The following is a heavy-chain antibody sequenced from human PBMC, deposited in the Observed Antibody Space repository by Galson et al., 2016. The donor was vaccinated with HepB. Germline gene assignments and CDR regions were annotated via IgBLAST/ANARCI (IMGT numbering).Heavy chain of an antibody. V-gene: IGHV3-30*09. Sequence: SLRLSCAASGFTFSTYAMHWVRQAPGKGLEWVAVISYDGSNKYYADSVKGRFAISRDNSKNTLYLQMNSLRAEDTAVYYCARDREQHYGMDVWGHGTTVTVSS. CDR3: ARDREQHYGMDV. CDR2: ISYDGSNK. D-gene: IGHD1-26*01. J-gene: IGHJ6*02. CDR1: GFTFSTYA.